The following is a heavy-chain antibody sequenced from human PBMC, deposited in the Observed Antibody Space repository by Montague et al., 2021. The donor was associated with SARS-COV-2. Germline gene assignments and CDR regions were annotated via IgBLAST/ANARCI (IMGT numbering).Heavy chain of an antibody. J-gene: IGHJ6*02. CDR3: ARGSTGWYAIFGHYGMGV. CDR2: IRHDGSEK. Sequence: SLRLSCAASRFTFSDFWMNWVRQAPGKGLEWVADIRHDGSEKSYXDSVKGRFTISRDNAKNSLYLQMNSLRAEDTAVYYCARGSTGWYAIFGHYGMGVWGQGTTVTVSS. D-gene: IGHD6-19*01. V-gene: IGHV3-7*01. CDR1: RFTFSDFW.